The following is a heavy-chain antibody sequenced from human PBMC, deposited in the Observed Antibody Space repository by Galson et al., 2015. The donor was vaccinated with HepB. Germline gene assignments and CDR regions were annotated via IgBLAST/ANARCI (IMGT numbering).Heavy chain of an antibody. CDR1: GYSFSDYG. CDR3: ARTAWNYAWFAPDI. Sequence: SVKVSCKASGYSFSDYGINWVRQAPGQGLEWVAWISGYNGITHSSEKVQGRVTMTTDTSTSTAHMELRSVTSDDTAVYYCARTAWNYAWFAPDIWGHGTMVIVSS. V-gene: IGHV1-18*01. CDR2: ISGYNGIT. J-gene: IGHJ3*02. D-gene: IGHD1-7*01.